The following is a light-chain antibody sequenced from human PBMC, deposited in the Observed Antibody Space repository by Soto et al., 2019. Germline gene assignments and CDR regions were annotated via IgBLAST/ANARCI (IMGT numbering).Light chain of an antibody. CDR1: HIISSY. V-gene: IGKV1-39*01. Sequence: DIQMTQSPSSLSASVGDRVTITCRASHIISSYLNWYQQKPGKAPKLLIYAASNLQSGVPSRFSGSVSGTDFTLTISSLQPEDFATYYCQQSFSTPLTFGQGTKVEI. J-gene: IGKJ1*01. CDR3: QQSFSTPLT. CDR2: AAS.